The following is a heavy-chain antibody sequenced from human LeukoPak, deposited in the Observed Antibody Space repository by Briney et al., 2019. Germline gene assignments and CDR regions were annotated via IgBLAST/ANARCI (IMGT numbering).Heavy chain of an antibody. Sequence: PSETLSLTCTVSGGSISSGNFYWSWIRQPAGKGLEWIGRIYTSGSTNYNPSLKSRVTISLDTSKNQFSLKVSSVTAADTAVYYCARGPVGSSGWYPFDPWGQGTLVTVSS. V-gene: IGHV4-61*02. CDR1: GGSISSGNFY. J-gene: IGHJ5*02. CDR2: IYTSGST. CDR3: ARGPVGSSGWYPFDP. D-gene: IGHD6-19*01.